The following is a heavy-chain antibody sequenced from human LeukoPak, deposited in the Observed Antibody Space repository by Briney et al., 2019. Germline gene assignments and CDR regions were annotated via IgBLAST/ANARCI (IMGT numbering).Heavy chain of an antibody. CDR3: LRGMGTSTSRHFDY. CDR2: INTNTGGT. Sequence: ASVKVSCKTSGYTFTDHFIHWVRQAPGQGLDWMGWINTNTGGTNYARVFQGRVTLTRDTSISTVYMELNRLRSDDTAVYYCLRGMGTSTSRHFDYWGQGTLVTVSS. D-gene: IGHD1-1*01. CDR1: GYTFTDHF. J-gene: IGHJ4*02. V-gene: IGHV1-2*02.